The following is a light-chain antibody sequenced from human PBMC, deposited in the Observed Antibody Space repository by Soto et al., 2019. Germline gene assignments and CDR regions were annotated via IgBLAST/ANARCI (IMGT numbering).Light chain of an antibody. J-gene: IGLJ2*01. V-gene: IGLV1-40*01. CDR2: GNT. CDR3: QSYDISLSVSVV. CDR1: SSNIGAGYD. Sequence: QSVLTQPPSVSGAPGQRVTISCTGSSSNIGAGYDVQWYQQLPGAAPRLLIFGNTKRPSGVPDRFSGSRSGTSASLAISGLQAEDEAYYYCQSYDISLSVSVVFGGGTKLTVL.